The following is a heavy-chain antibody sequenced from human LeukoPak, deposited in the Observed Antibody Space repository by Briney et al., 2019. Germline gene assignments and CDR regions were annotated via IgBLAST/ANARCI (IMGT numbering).Heavy chain of an antibody. CDR2: IYYSGST. CDR3: ARTYSSSFLFDY. CDR1: GGSISSYY. V-gene: IGHV4-59*01. D-gene: IGHD6-6*01. Sequence: KPSETLSLTCTVSGGSISSYYWSWIRQPPGKGLEWIGYIYYSGSTNYNPSLKSRVTISVDTSKNQFSLKLSSVTAADTAVYYCARTYSSSFLFDYWGQGTLVTVSS. J-gene: IGHJ4*02.